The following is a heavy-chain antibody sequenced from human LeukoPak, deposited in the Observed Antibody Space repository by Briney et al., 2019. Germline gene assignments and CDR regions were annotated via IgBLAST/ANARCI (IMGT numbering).Heavy chain of an antibody. Sequence: ASVKVSCKASGYTFITYGISWVRQAPGQGLEWMGWISAYNGNTNYAQKFQGRVTMTTDTSTSTAYMELRSLRSDDTAVYYCARGYSRFGESTDAFDIWGQGTMVTASS. J-gene: IGHJ3*02. CDR3: ARGYSRFGESTDAFDI. V-gene: IGHV1-18*01. D-gene: IGHD3-10*01. CDR1: GYTFITYG. CDR2: ISAYNGNT.